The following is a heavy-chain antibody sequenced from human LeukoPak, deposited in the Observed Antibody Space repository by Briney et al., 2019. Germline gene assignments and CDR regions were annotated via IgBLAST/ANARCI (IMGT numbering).Heavy chain of an antibody. V-gene: IGHV3-66*04. CDR2: IYSGGST. J-gene: IGHJ4*02. CDR3: VGHSDY. Sequence: GGSLRLSCAASGFTVSNNYMRWVRQAPGKGLEWVSLIYSGGSTYYADSVKGRFIISRDNSKNSLYLQMNSLRAEDTAVYYCVGHSDYWGQGTLVTVSS. CDR1: GFTVSNNY.